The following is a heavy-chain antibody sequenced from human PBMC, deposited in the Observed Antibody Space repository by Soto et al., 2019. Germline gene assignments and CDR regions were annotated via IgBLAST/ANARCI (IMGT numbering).Heavy chain of an antibody. CDR3: ARVGDIVVVVAAPYDAFDI. D-gene: IGHD2-15*01. Sequence: GGSLRLSCAASGFSFSDFSMNWFRQAPGKGLEWVSFIDLTGSPTYYSDSVKGRFTVSKDISKNSLYLQMNSLRAEDTAVYYCARVGDIVVVVAAPYDAFDIWGQGTMVTVSS. CDR2: IDLTGSPT. V-gene: IGHV3-23*05. CDR1: GFSFSDFS. J-gene: IGHJ3*02.